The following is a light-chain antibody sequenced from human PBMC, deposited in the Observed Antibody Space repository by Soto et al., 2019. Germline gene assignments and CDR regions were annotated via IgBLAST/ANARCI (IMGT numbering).Light chain of an antibody. J-gene: IGKJ1*01. CDR1: QSISSW. V-gene: IGKV1-5*01. CDR2: DAS. CDR3: QQYNSYSWT. Sequence: IQINQSPSTLAASLGYGFPITFRASQSISSWLAWYQQKPGKAPKLLIYDASSLESGVPSRFSGSGSGTEFTLTISSLQPDDFATYYCQQYNSYSWTFGQGTKVDIK.